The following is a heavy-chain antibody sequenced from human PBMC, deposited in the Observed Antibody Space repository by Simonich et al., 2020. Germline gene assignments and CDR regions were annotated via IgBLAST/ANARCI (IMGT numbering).Heavy chain of an antibody. D-gene: IGHD1-26*01. CDR1: GYTFTGYY. CDR3: ARDLRGSYYYYYYMDV. J-gene: IGHJ6*03. V-gene: IGHV1-2*02. CDR2: INTNSGGT. Sequence: QVQLVQSGAEVKKPGASVKVSCKASGYTFTGYYMHWVRQAPGKGLEGRVRINTNSGGTNYATKFQDRVTRTRDTSISTAYMERSRLGSDDTAVYYCARDLRGSYYYYYYMDVWGKGTTVTVSS.